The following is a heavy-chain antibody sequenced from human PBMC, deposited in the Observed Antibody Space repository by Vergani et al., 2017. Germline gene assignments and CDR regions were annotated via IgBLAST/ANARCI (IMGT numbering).Heavy chain of an antibody. CDR2: IWYDGSNK. CDR1: GFTFSSYA. D-gene: IGHD3-10*01. CDR3: ASMAPMVRGVIRGWFDP. J-gene: IGHJ5*02. Sequence: VQLLESGGGLVQPGGSLRLSCAASGFTFSSYAMSWVRQAPGKGLEWVSVIWYDGSNKYYADSVKGRFTISRDNSKNTLYLQMNSLRAEDTAVYYCASMAPMVRGVIRGWFDPWGQGTLVTVSS. V-gene: IGHV3-33*08.